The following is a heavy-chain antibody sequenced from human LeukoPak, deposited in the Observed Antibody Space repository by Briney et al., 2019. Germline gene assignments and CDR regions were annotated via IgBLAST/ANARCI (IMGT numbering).Heavy chain of an antibody. Sequence: ASVRVSCKASGYTFTSYGISWVRQAPGQGLERMGWISAYNGNTNYAQKLQGRVTMTTDTSTSTAYMELRSLRSDGTAVYYCARVRPLYSSSWIDYWGQGTLVTVSS. CDR3: ARVRPLYSSSWIDY. CDR2: ISAYNGNT. D-gene: IGHD6-13*01. V-gene: IGHV1-18*01. J-gene: IGHJ4*02. CDR1: GYTFTSYG.